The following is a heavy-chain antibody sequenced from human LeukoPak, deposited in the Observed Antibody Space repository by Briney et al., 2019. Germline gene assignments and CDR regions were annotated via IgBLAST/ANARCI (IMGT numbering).Heavy chain of an antibody. CDR2: ISGSGGNS. J-gene: IGHJ5*02. V-gene: IGHV3-23*01. Sequence: PGGSLRLSCAASGFTFNSYAMNWDRQAPGKGLEWVSTISGSGGNSNYADSVKGRFTISRDNSKNTLYLQMNSLRAEDTAVYYCAKGLMVRGVIRGYNWFDPWGQGTLVTVSS. CDR3: AKGLMVRGVIRGYNWFDP. D-gene: IGHD3-10*01. CDR1: GFTFNSYA.